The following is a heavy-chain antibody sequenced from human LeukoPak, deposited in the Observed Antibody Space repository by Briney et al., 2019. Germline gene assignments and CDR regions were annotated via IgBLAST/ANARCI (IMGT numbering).Heavy chain of an antibody. J-gene: IGHJ4*02. Sequence: GGSLRLSCAASGFIFRNYAMHWDRQAPGKGLEWVAILSYDGSNKYYADSVMGRFTISRDNSKNTLYLQMNSLRAEDTAVYYCARDDYGKYFLDYWGQGTLVAVSS. CDR3: ARDDYGKYFLDY. CDR2: LSYDGSNK. CDR1: GFIFRNYA. D-gene: IGHD4-17*01. V-gene: IGHV3-30-3*01.